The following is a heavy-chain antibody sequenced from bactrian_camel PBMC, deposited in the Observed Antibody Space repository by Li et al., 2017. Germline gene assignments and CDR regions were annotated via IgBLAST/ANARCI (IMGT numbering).Heavy chain of an antibody. CDR2: IDTGDGST. V-gene: IGHV3S1*01. CDR3: AASWDVTAIEALGRIASPEFGY. J-gene: IGHJ6*01. CDR1: GYTFNTYS. D-gene: IGHD2*01. Sequence: VQLVESGGGSALAGGSVRLSCAASGYTFNTYSWFRQAPGQEREGVAAIDTGDGSTYYLNSVEGRFTISKDNVKNILYLQMDNLIPEDRATYRCAASWDVTAIEALGRIASPEFGYWGDGTQVTVS.